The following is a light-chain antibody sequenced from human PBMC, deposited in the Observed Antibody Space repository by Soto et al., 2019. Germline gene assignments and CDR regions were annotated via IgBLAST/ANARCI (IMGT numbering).Light chain of an antibody. Sequence: EIVMTQSPATLSVSPGERATLSCRASQSVSSNLAWYQQKPGQAPRLLIYGASTRATGIPARFSGSGSGTECTLTISSLQSEDFAVYYCQQAETFGQGTRLEIK. CDR2: GAS. V-gene: IGKV3-15*01. CDR1: QSVSSN. CDR3: QQAET. J-gene: IGKJ5*01.